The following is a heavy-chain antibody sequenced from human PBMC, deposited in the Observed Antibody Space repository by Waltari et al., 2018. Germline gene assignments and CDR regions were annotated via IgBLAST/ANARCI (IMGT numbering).Heavy chain of an antibody. D-gene: IGHD5-12*01. V-gene: IGHV4-39*01. CDR2: ISYNGAT. J-gene: IGHJ3*01. Sequence: QLQLQESGPGLVKPSETLSLTCSVSGGSITTNRHYWGWIRQPPGQVLEWIGTISYNGATYTSPSLESRLTMSRDTSKNQLSLTLGSVTATDTSVYFCATYIGASIGTAAFDVWGQGTMVTVSS. CDR1: GGSITTNRHY. CDR3: ATYIGASIGTAAFDV.